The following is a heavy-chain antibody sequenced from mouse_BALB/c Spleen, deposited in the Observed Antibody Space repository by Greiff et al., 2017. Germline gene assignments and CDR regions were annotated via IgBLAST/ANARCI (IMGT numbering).Heavy chain of an antibody. V-gene: IGHV1-54*02. CDR1: GYAFTNYL. CDR2: INPGSGST. CDR3: ARSGDYYGSSFAY. Sequence: VQGVESGAELVRPGTSVKVSCKASGYAFTNYLIEWVKQRPGQGLEWIGVINPGSGSTNYNEKFKGKATFTADTSSNTAYMQLSSLTTEDSAIYYCARSGDYYGSSFAYWGQGTLVTVSA. D-gene: IGHD1-1*01. J-gene: IGHJ3*01.